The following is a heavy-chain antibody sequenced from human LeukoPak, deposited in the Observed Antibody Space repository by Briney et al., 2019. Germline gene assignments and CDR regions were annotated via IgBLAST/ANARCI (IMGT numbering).Heavy chain of an antibody. J-gene: IGHJ3*02. V-gene: IGHV3-33*01. Sequence: PGRSQRLSCAASGFTFSTYGMHWVRQAPGKGLEWVAVVWYDGSNKYYADSVKGRFTISRDNSKNTLYLQMNSLRAEDTAIYYCARDRWFGDEDSFDIWGQGTTVTVSS. CDR3: ARDRWFGDEDSFDI. CDR1: GFTFSTYG. CDR2: VWYDGSNK. D-gene: IGHD3-10*01.